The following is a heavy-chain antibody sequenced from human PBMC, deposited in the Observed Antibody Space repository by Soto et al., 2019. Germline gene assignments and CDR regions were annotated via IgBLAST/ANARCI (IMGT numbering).Heavy chain of an antibody. CDR1: GYTFTSYG. CDR3: ARANYYDFWSGYTNWFDP. J-gene: IGHJ5*02. V-gene: IGHV1-18*01. Sequence: QVQLVQSGAEVKKPGASMKVSCKASGYTFTSYGISWVRQAPGQGLEWMGWISAYNGNTNYAQKLQGRVTMTTDTSTSTAYMELRSLRSDDTAVYYCARANYYDFWSGYTNWFDPWGQGTLVTVSS. CDR2: ISAYNGNT. D-gene: IGHD3-3*01.